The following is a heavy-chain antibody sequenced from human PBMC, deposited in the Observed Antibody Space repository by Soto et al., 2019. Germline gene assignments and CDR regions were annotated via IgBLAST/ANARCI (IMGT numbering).Heavy chain of an antibody. V-gene: IGHV1-24*01. Sequence: ASVKVSCKVSGYSLSELSMHWVRQAPGKGLEWMGGFDPEDAKMIYVQKFQGGITMTEDTSTDTAYMQLSSLTSDDTAVYYCVSSYSKSSVLGSFDSWGQGTLVTVSS. J-gene: IGHJ5*01. D-gene: IGHD6-6*01. CDR1: GYSLSELS. CDR3: VSSYSKSSVLGSFDS. CDR2: FDPEDAKM.